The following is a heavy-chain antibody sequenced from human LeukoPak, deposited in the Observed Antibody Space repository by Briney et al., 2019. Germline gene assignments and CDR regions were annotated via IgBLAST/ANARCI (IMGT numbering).Heavy chain of an antibody. J-gene: IGHJ4*02. Sequence: GGSLRLSYAASAFTFSSYSMNWVRQAPGKGLEWVSGINWNGGSTGYADSVKGRFTISRDNARNSLYLQMNSLRAEDTALYYCAREGVTIFGVLTYYFDYWGQGTLVTVSS. D-gene: IGHD3-3*01. CDR3: AREGVTIFGVLTYYFDY. CDR1: AFTFSSYS. V-gene: IGHV3-20*03. CDR2: INWNGGST.